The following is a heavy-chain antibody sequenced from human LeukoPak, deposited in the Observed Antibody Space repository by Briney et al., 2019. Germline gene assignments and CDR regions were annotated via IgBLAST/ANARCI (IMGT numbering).Heavy chain of an antibody. CDR3: AKDGYPHDFWSGYYAY. D-gene: IGHD3-3*01. V-gene: IGHV3-23*01. CDR1: GFTFSSYA. CDR2: ISGSGGST. Sequence: GASLRLSCAASGFTFSSYAMSWVRQAPGKGLEWVSAISGSGGSTYYADSVKGRFTISRDNSKNTLYLQMNSLRAEDTAVYCCAKDGYPHDFWSGYYAYWGQGTLVTVSS. J-gene: IGHJ4*02.